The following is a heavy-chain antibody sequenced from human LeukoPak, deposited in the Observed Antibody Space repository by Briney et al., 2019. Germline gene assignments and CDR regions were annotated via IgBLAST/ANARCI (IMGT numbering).Heavy chain of an antibody. CDR3: ARDTYAFDY. CDR2: ISAYNGNT. Sequence: EWMGWISAYNGNTNYAQKLQGRVTMTTDTSTSTAYMELRSLRSDDTAVYYCARDTYAFDYWGQGTLVTVSS. V-gene: IGHV1-18*01. J-gene: IGHJ4*02.